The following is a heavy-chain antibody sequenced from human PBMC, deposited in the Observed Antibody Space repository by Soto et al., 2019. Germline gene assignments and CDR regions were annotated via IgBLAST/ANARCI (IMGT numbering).Heavy chain of an antibody. Sequence: ASVKVSCKASGNTVPNYAIHWVRQAPGQRLEWMGWINGGNGNTYYLEHFQGRVTFTRDTSAGTVYMQLSSLTSEDTAVYYFARDDSGFSGSHYIDYFNYWGQGALVTVSS. J-gene: IGHJ4*02. D-gene: IGHD1-26*01. CDR2: INGGNGNT. CDR1: GNTVPNYA. CDR3: ARDDSGFSGSHYIDYFNY. V-gene: IGHV1-3*01.